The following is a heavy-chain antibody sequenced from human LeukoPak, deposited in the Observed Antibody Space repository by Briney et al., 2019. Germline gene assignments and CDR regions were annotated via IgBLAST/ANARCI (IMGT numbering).Heavy chain of an antibody. CDR3: ARDLGPDGGSYYGGDY. J-gene: IGHJ4*02. V-gene: IGHV1-2*02. Sequence: ASVKVSCEASGYTFTGYYMHWVRQAPGQGLEWMGWIDPNSGGTNYAQKFQGRVTMTRDTSISTAYMELSRLRSDDTAVYYCARDLGPDGGSYYGGDYWGQGTLVTVSS. CDR1: GYTFTGYY. D-gene: IGHD1-26*01. CDR2: IDPNSGGT.